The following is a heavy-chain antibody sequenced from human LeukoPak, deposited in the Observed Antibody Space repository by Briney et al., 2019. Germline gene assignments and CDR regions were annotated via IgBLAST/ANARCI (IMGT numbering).Heavy chain of an antibody. V-gene: IGHV3-64*01. CDR2: ISSNGGST. Sequence: GGSLRLSCAASGFTFSSYAMHWVRQAPGKGLEYVSAISSNGGSTYYANSVKGRFTISRDNSKNTLYLQMGSLRAEDTAVYYCAKDGYSSSWYVDYWGQGTLVTVSS. CDR3: AKDGYSSSWYVDY. J-gene: IGHJ4*02. D-gene: IGHD6-13*01. CDR1: GFTFSSYA.